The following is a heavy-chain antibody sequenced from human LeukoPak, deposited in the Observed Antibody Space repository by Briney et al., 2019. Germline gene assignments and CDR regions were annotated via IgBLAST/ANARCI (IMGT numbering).Heavy chain of an antibody. CDR3: ARGFGVAAAGVFDY. CDR1: GGSISSYY. J-gene: IGHJ4*02. CDR2: IYYSGST. D-gene: IGHD6-13*01. Sequence: SETLSLTCTVSGGSISSYYWSWIRQPPRKGLEWIGYIYYSGSTNYNPSLKSRVTISVDTSKNQFSLKLSSVTAADTAVYYCARGFGVAAAGVFDYWGQGTLVTVSS. V-gene: IGHV4-59*01.